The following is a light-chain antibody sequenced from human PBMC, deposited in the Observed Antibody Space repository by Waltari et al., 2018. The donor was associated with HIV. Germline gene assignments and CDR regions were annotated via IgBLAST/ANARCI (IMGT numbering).Light chain of an antibody. Sequence: SVLTQPPSASGTPGQRVTISCSGSPSNIGSNYVFWYQHPPGTAPKLLIHRNDQRPSGVPDRFSGSTSGTSASLAISGLRSEDEADYYCVAWDDSLRGVLFGGGTKVAVL. CDR3: VAWDDSLRGVL. J-gene: IGLJ2*01. V-gene: IGLV1-47*01. CDR1: PSNIGSNY. CDR2: RND.